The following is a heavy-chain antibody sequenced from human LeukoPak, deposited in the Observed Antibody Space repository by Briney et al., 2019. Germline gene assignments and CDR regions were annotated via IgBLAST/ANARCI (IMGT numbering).Heavy chain of an antibody. CDR2: ISSSGSTI. CDR1: GFTVSGYS. D-gene: IGHD6-13*01. V-gene: IGHV3-48*04. CDR3: ARLYSSSLYYYYYMDV. J-gene: IGHJ6*03. Sequence: GGSLRLSCAASGFTVSGYSMNWVRQAPGKGLEWVSYISSSGSTIYYADSVKGRFTISRDNAKNSLSLQMNSLRAEDTAVYYCARLYSSSLYYYYYMDVWGKGTTVTISS.